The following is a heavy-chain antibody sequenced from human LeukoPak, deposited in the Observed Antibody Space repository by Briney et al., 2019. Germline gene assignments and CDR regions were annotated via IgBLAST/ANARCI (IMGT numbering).Heavy chain of an antibody. Sequence: GASVKVSCKASGYTFTCHYMHWVRQAPAQGLEWVGIINPSGGSTSNAQKFQGRVTMTRDTSTSTVYMELSSLRSEDTAVYYGARTYYDILTGYPTYYYYGMDVWGQGTTVTVSS. V-gene: IGHV1-46*01. J-gene: IGHJ6*02. D-gene: IGHD3-9*01. CDR1: GYTFTCHY. CDR2: INPSGGST. CDR3: ARTYYDILTGYPTYYYYGMDV.